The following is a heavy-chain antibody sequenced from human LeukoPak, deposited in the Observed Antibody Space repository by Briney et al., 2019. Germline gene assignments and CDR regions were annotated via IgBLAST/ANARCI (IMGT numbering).Heavy chain of an antibody. V-gene: IGHV3-23*01. CDR3: AKNGRDDHDKYFFDF. Sequence: PGGSLRLSCAGSGFIFRNYAMSWVRQAPGMGLEWVSAISGSGVGTNYADSVKGRFTISRDNSKNTLYLQMNSLGAEDTAVYYCAKNGRDDHDKYFFDFWGQGTQVTVSS. J-gene: IGHJ4*02. CDR2: ISGSGVGT. D-gene: IGHD3-9*01. CDR1: GFIFRNYA.